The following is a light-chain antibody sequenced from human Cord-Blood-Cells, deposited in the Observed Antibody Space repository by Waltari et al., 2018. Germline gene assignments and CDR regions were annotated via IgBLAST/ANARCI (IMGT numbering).Light chain of an antibody. J-gene: IGLJ1*01. V-gene: IGLV2-14*01. Sequence: QSALTQPASVSGSPGQSITISCTGTSSDAGGYNYFSWYQQPPGKAPKLMIYEVSNRPSGVSNRFSGSKSGNTASLTISGLQAEDEADYYCSSYTSSSTYVFGTGTKVTVL. CDR1: SSDAGGYNY. CDR3: SSYTSSSTYV. CDR2: EVS.